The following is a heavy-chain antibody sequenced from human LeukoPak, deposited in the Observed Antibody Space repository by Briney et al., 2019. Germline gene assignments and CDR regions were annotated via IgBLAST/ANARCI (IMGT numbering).Heavy chain of an antibody. CDR3: ARDLGEAWYYYFGMDV. J-gene: IGHJ6*02. V-gene: IGHV3-74*01. Sequence: GGSLRLSCAASGFTFSSYWMHWVRQAPGKGLVWVSRIKSDGSSTSYADSVKGRFTISRDNAKNTLYLQMNSLRAEDTAVYYCARDLGEAWYYYFGMDVWGQGTTVTVSS. CDR1: GFTFSSYW. D-gene: IGHD6-13*01. CDR2: IKSDGSST.